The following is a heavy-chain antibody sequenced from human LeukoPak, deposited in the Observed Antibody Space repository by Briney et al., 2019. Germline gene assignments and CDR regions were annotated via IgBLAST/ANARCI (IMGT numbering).Heavy chain of an antibody. CDR1: GFTFSSYA. CDR2: ISRSSSYI. J-gene: IGHJ4*02. V-gene: IGHV3-21*01. D-gene: IGHD3-9*01. Sequence: PGGSLRLSCAASGFTFSSYAMHWVRQAPGKGLEWVSSISRSSSYIYYADSVKGRFTISRDNAKNSLYLQMNSLRAEDTAVYYCATHGYSELRYFDWSTNEWGQGTLVTVSS. CDR3: ATHGYSELRYFDWSTNE.